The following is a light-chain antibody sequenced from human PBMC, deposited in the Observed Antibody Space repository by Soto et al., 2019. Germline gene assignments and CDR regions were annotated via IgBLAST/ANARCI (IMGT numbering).Light chain of an antibody. V-gene: IGKV1-5*01. J-gene: IGKJ1*01. CDR3: QQFRGT. CDR1: QGISDW. CDR2: DAS. Sequence: DIQMTQSPSTLSASVGDRVTITCRASQGISDWLAWYQQKPGKAPKLLIYDASTLESGVPSRFSGSGSGTEFTLTISSLQPNDSATYYCQQFRGTFGQGTKLEI.